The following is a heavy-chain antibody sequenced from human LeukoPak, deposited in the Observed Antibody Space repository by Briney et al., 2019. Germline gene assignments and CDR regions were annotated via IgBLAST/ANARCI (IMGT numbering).Heavy chain of an antibody. CDR3: ARDRLYCSSTSCYRGAFDI. V-gene: IGHV3-7*01. CDR2: IRQDGNEK. CDR1: GSTFSNFW. Sequence: GGSLRLSCAASGSTFSNFWMSWVRQAPGKGLEWVANIRQDGNEKYYVDSLKGRFTISRDNAKNSLYLQMNSLRAEDTAVYYCARDRLYCSSTSCYRGAFDIWGQGTMVTVSS. J-gene: IGHJ3*02. D-gene: IGHD2-2*01.